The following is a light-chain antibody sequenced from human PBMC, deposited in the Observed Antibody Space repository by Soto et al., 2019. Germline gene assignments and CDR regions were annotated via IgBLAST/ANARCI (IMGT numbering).Light chain of an antibody. J-gene: IGLJ2*01. CDR2: LNSDGSH. CDR1: SGHSSYA. CDR3: QPWVGTDIVL. Sequence: QSVLTQSPSASASLGASVKVTCTLSSGHSSYAIAWHQQQPEKGPRYLMKLNSDGSHSKGDGIPDRFSGSSSGAERYLTISSLQSEDEADYYCQPWVGTDIVLFGGGTKLTVL. V-gene: IGLV4-69*01.